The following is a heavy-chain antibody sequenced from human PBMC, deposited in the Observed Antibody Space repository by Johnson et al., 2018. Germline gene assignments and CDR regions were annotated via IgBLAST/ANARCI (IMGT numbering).Heavy chain of an antibody. CDR3: VGYDKGLPGGWRNGWVLVCGEERVCIGGWGVQRTSAYYDYYYTEV. CDR1: GFTFTGHG. V-gene: IGHV3-30*03. D-gene: IGHD3-10*01. Sequence: QVQLVESGGDLVQPGGSQRLSCAASGFTFTGHGMDWVRQAPGRGLEWVALISYDGTNEFYTDSVKGRFTISRATSKNTLYLQMSFLRGDDTVVYCCVGYDKGLPGGWRNGWVLVCGEERVCIGGWGVQRTSAYYDYYYTEVWGKGTTVTVSS. J-gene: IGHJ6*03. CDR2: ISYDGTNE.